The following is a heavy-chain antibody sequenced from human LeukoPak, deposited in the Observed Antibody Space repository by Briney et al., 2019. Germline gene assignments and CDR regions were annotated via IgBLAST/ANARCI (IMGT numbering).Heavy chain of an antibody. Sequence: GGSLRLSCVASGLTFSSYAMHWVRQAPGKGLEWVAVISFDGSNKYYADSVKGRFTISRDNSKNTLYLQVSAEDTAIYYCARGYASTSQLDPWGQGTLVTVSS. J-gene: IGHJ5*02. D-gene: IGHD6-13*01. V-gene: IGHV3-30*03. CDR1: GLTFSSYA. CDR2: ISFDGSNK. CDR3: ARGYASTSQLDP.